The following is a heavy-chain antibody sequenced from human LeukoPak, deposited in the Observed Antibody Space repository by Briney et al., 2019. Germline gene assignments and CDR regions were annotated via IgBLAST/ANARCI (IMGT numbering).Heavy chain of an antibody. CDR3: VPASNAPGPYYFDY. CDR2: INPKRGDT. J-gene: IGHJ4*02. V-gene: IGHV1-2*02. CDR1: GYTFTGYY. D-gene: IGHD2-2*01. Sequence: GASVKVSCKPSGYTFTGYYMHWVRQAPGQGLEWMGWINPKRGDTDYAQKFQGRVTMTRDTSISTAYMELSRLRSGDTAVYYCVPASNAPGPYYFDYWGQGTQVTVSS.